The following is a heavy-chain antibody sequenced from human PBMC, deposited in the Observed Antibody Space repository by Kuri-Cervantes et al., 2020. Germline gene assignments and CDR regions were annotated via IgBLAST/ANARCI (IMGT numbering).Heavy chain of an antibody. J-gene: IGHJ5*02. Sequence: GGSLRLSCAASGFTFSSYAMHWVRQAPGKGLEWVAVISYDGSNKYYADSVKGRFTISKDNSKNTLYLQMNSLRAEDTAVYYCARDKYYDSSGWFDPWGQGTLVTVSS. CDR3: ARDKYYDSSGWFDP. V-gene: IGHV3-30-3*01. D-gene: IGHD3-22*01. CDR1: GFTFSSYA. CDR2: ISYDGSNK.